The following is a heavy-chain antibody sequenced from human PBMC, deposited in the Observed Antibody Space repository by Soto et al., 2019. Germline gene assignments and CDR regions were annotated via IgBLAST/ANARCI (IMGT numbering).Heavy chain of an antibody. V-gene: IGHV5-10-1*01. CDR3: ARHVDSSSWSAAAYYGMDV. J-gene: IGHJ6*02. CDR2: IDPSDSYT. D-gene: IGHD6-13*01. CDR1: GYSFTSYW. Sequence: AGESLKISCKGSGYSFTSYWISWVRQMPGKGLEWMGRIDPSDSYTNYSPSLQGHVTISADKSISTAYLQWSSLKASDTAMYYCARHVDSSSWSAAAYYGMDVWGQGTTVTVSS.